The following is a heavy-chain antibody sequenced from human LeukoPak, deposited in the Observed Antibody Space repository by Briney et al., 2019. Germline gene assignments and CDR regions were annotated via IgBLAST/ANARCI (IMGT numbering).Heavy chain of an antibody. CDR3: ATDFSSSPGYFDL. D-gene: IGHD6-6*01. V-gene: IGHV4-39*07. J-gene: IGHJ2*01. CDR2: IYTSGST. Sequence: SETLSLTCTVSGGSISSSSYYWGWIRQPPGKGLEWIGRIYTSGSTNYNPSLKSRVTMSVDTSKNQFSLKLSSVTAADTAVYYCATDFSSSPGYFDLWGRGTLVTVSS. CDR1: GGSISSSSYY.